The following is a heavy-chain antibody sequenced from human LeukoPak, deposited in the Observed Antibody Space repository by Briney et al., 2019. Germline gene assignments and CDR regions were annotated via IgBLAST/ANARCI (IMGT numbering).Heavy chain of an antibody. D-gene: IGHD6-6*01. Sequence: PGRSLRLSCAASGFIFSSYGMHWVRQAPGKGLEWVAIIWFDGNNRYYGDSVKGRFTISRDNSKNTLDLQMDSLRVEDTAVYYCARDRVSSSSGPADYYYGVDVWGQGITVTVSS. J-gene: IGHJ6*02. V-gene: IGHV3-33*01. CDR1: GFIFSSYG. CDR3: ARDRVSSSSGPADYYYGVDV. CDR2: IWFDGNNR.